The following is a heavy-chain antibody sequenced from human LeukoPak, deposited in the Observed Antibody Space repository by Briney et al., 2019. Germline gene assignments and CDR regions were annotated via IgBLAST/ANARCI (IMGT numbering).Heavy chain of an antibody. Sequence: GESLKISCKGSGYSFTSYWIGWVRQMPGKGLEWMGIVYPGDSDTRYSPSFQGQVTISADKSISTAYLQWSSLRASDTAMYYCARQARGYYSWFDPWGQGTLVTVSS. J-gene: IGHJ5*02. CDR1: GYSFTSYW. V-gene: IGHV5-51*01. D-gene: IGHD6-25*01. CDR3: ARQARGYYSWFDP. CDR2: VYPGDSDT.